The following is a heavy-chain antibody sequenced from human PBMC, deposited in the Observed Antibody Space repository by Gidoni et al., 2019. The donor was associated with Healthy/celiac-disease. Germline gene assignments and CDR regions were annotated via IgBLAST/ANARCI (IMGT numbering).Heavy chain of an antibody. Sequence: EVQLVESGGGLVQPGGSLRLSCAASGFTFSSYWMHWVRQAPGQGLVWVSRINSDGSSTSYADSVKGRFTISRDNAKNTLYLQMNSLRAEDTAVYYCAREGSSSWYRFYYYYYGMDVWGQGTTVTVSS. CDR3: AREGSSSWYRFYYYYYGMDV. V-gene: IGHV3-74*01. J-gene: IGHJ6*02. CDR1: GFTFSSYW. CDR2: INSDGSST. D-gene: IGHD6-13*01.